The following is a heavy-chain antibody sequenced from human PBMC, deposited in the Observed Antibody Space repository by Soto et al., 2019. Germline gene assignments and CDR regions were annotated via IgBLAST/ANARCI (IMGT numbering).Heavy chain of an antibody. V-gene: IGHV3-48*01. J-gene: IGHJ4*02. CDR1: GFTFGYYS. Sequence: PGGSLRLSCAASGFTFGYYSMNWVRQAPGRGLEWVSHVSSSGSSVDYADSVKGRFTISRDNAKNSLYLQMNSLGVEDTAVYYCARETLYYGSGSYYFWGQGTQVTVSS. CDR3: ARETLYYGSGSYYF. CDR2: VSSSGSSV. D-gene: IGHD3-10*01.